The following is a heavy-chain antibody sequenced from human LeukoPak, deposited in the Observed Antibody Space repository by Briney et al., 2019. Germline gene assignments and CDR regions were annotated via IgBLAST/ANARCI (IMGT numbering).Heavy chain of an antibody. V-gene: IGHV3-23*01. CDR2: ISGSGGST. CDR1: GFTFSSYA. Sequence: GGSLRLSCAASGFTFSSYAMSWVRQAPGKGLEWVSAISGSGGSTYYADSVKGRFTISRDNSKNTLYLQMNSLRAEDTAVYYCAKDAMVRGVIITRPPDYWGQGTLVTVSS. J-gene: IGHJ4*02. D-gene: IGHD3-10*01. CDR3: AKDAMVRGVIITRPPDY.